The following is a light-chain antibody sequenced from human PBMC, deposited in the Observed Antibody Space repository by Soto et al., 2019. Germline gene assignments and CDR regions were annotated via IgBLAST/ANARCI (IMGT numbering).Light chain of an antibody. CDR3: CSFTTPRTFV. J-gene: IGLJ1*01. V-gene: IGLV2-14*01. CDR1: SSDVGGYNY. Sequence: QSVLTQPASVSGSPGQSIAISCTGNSSDVGGYNYVSWYQQHPGKAPKLMIYDVTNRPSGVSDRFSGSKSGTTASLTISGLQAEDEADYYCCSFTTPRTFVFGTGTKLTVL. CDR2: DVT.